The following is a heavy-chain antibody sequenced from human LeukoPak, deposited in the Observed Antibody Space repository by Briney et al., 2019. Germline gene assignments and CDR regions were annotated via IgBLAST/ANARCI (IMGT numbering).Heavy chain of an antibody. J-gene: IGHJ4*02. CDR1: GGSISSYY. CDR3: ARDYDILTGYYNFDY. CDR2: IYYSGST. D-gene: IGHD3-9*01. Sequence: SETLSLTCTVSGGSISSYYWSWIRQPPGKGLEWIGYIYYSGSTNYNPSLKSRVTISVDTSKNQFSLKLTSVTAADTAVYYCARDYDILTGYYNFDYWGQGTLVTVSS. V-gene: IGHV4-59*01.